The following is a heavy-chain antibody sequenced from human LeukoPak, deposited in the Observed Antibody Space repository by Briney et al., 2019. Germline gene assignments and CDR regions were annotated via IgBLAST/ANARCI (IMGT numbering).Heavy chain of an antibody. D-gene: IGHD2-15*01. CDR2: IYYSGNT. V-gene: IGHV4-59*08. CDR3: ARHGCSGGSCSFDY. J-gene: IGHJ4*02. CDR1: GGSISSYY. Sequence: PSETLSLTCTVSGGSISSYYWSWIRQPPGKGLEWIGYIYYSGNTNYNPSLKSRVTISVDTSKNQFSLKLSSVTAADTAVYYCARHGCSGGSCSFDYWGQGTLVTVSS.